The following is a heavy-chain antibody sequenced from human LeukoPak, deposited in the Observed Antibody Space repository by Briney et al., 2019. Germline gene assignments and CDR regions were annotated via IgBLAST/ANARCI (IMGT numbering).Heavy chain of an antibody. D-gene: IGHD1-7*01. V-gene: IGHV1-24*01. CDR1: GYTLTELS. J-gene: IGHJ4*02. CDR3: ATESRLELHY. Sequence: GASVKVSCKVSGYTLTELSMHWVRQAPGKGLEWMGGFDPEDGETIYAQKFQGRVTMARNTSISTAYMELSSLRSEDTAVYYCATESRLELHYWGQGTLVTVSS. CDR2: FDPEDGET.